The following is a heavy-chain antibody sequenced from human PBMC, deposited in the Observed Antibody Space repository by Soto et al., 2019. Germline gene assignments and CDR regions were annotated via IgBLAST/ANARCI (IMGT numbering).Heavy chain of an antibody. CDR1: GFTFGGYW. CDR2: SNRDGSDT. D-gene: IGHD3-9*01. CDR3: AREYYGLLAGYYMDH. J-gene: IGHJ4*02. Sequence: GGSLRLSCAASGFTFGGYWMHWVRQAPGKGLEWVSRSNRDGSDTNYADSVKGRFTVSRDNAKNTLFLQMNGLRAEDTAVYFCAREYYGLLAGYYMDHWGQGTLVTVSS. V-gene: IGHV3-74*01.